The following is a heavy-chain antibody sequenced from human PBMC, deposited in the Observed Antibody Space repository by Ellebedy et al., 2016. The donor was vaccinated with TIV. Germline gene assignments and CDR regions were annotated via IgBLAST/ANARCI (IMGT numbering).Heavy chain of an antibody. J-gene: IGHJ4*02. CDR3: ARLKAWQLVRLHFDY. D-gene: IGHD6-6*01. V-gene: IGHV4-39*01. CDR1: GGSISSSSYY. Sequence: SETLSLTCTVSGGSISSSSYYWGWIRQPPGKGLEWIGSIYYSGSTYYNPSLKSRVTISVDTSKNQFSLKLSSVTAADTAVYYCARLKAWQLVRLHFDYWGQGTLVTVSS. CDR2: IYYSGST.